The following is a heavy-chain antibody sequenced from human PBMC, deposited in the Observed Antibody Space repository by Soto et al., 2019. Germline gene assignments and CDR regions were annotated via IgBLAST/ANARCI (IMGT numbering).Heavy chain of an antibody. CDR2: IYSGGST. D-gene: IGHD3-9*01. J-gene: IGHJ6*03. CDR3: ARDRATYYDILTGSNYYYYMDV. Sequence: GSLRLSCAASGFTVSSNYMSWVRQAPGKGLEWVSVIYSGGSTYYADSVKGRFTISRHNSKNTLYLQMNSLRAEDTAVYYCARDRATYYDILTGSNYYYYMDVWGKGTTVTVSS. CDR1: GFTVSSNY. V-gene: IGHV3-53*04.